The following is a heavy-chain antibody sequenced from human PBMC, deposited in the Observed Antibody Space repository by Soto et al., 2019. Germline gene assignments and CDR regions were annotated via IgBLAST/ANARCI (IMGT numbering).Heavy chain of an antibody. D-gene: IGHD3-22*01. CDR2: IYYSGST. J-gene: IGHJ5*02. V-gene: IGHV4-31*03. CDR1: GGYISSGGYY. CDR3: AILLLGDYYDSSGYYYGFDP. Sequence: PSETLSLTCTVSGGYISSGGYYWSWIRQHPGKGLDWIGYIYYSGSTYYNPSLKSRVTISVDTSKNQFSLKLSSVTAADTAVYYCAILLLGDYYDSSGYYYGFDPWGQGTLVTVSS.